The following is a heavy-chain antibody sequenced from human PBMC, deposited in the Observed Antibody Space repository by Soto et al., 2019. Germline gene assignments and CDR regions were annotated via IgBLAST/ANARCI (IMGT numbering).Heavy chain of an antibody. CDR3: ARDSRYLGVFLPFDY. CDR1: GFTFNSYG. Sequence: GGSLRLSCAASGFTFNSYGMNWVRQAPGKGLEWVSYISSSSSTIYYADSVKGRFTISRDNAKNSLYLQMNSLRAEDTAVYYCARDSRYLGVFLPFDYWGQGTLVTVS. V-gene: IGHV3-48*01. J-gene: IGHJ4*02. D-gene: IGHD3-16*02. CDR2: ISSSSSTI.